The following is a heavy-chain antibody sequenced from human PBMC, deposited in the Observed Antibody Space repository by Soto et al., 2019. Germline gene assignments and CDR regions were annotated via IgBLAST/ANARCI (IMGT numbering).Heavy chain of an antibody. V-gene: IGHV4-38-2*02. Sequence: SETLSLTCTVSASSITDASYWGWIRQPPGKGLEWIGSSHHGGGTYYNPSLKSRVTISVDTSKNQLSLKLTSVAAADAAVYYCARVLSLGSTWYFDYWGQGTQVTVS. CDR2: SHHGGGT. CDR3: ARVLSLGSTWYFDY. J-gene: IGHJ4*02. D-gene: IGHD6-13*01. CDR1: ASSITDASY.